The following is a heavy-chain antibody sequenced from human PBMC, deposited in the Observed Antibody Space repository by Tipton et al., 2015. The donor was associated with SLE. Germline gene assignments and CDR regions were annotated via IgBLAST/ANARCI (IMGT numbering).Heavy chain of an antibody. CDR3: ATKKRLTGDFDY. Sequence: QSGAEVKRPGASVKVSCKASGYTFTSYGISWARQAPGQGLEWMGWISAYNGNTNYAQKLQGRVTMTTDTSTSTAYMELRSLRSDDTAVYYCATKKRLTGDFDYWGQGTLVTVSS. J-gene: IGHJ4*02. D-gene: IGHD7-27*01. V-gene: IGHV1-18*01. CDR2: ISAYNGNT. CDR1: GYTFTSYG.